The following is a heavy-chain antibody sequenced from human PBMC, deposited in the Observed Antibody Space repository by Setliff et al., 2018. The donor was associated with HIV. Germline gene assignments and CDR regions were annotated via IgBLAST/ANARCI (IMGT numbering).Heavy chain of an antibody. V-gene: IGHV3-74*01. CDR1: GFTLSRYW. D-gene: IGHD1-1*01. J-gene: IGHJ3*01. CDR2: INSDGSST. CDR3: AKPTSGMYPRSFDL. Sequence: PGGSLRLSCVASGFTLSRYWMHWVRQAPGKGLVWVSRINSDGSSTGYADSVEGRFTISRDNAKKTLDLQMNSLRAEDTAVYYCAKPTSGMYPRSFDLWGQGTMVTVSS.